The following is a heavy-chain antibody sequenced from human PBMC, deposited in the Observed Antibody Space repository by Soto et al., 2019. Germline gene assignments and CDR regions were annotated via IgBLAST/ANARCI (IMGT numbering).Heavy chain of an antibody. J-gene: IGHJ4*02. CDR2: ISWNSGSI. Sequence: EVQLVESGGGLVQPGRSLRLSCAASGFTFDDYAMHWVRQAPGKGLEWVSGISWNSGSIGYADSVKGRFTISRDNAKNSLYLQMNSLRDEDTAVYYCARSYGSGTLSYCFDYWGQGTLVTVSS. CDR1: GFTFDDYA. CDR3: ARSYGSGTLSYCFDY. D-gene: IGHD3-10*01. V-gene: IGHV3-9*01.